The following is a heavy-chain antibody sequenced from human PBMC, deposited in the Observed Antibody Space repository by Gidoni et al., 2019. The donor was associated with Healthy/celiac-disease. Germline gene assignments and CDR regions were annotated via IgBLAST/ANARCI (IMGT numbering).Heavy chain of an antibody. CDR2: IVVGSGNT. Sequence: IGWIVVGSGNTNYAQKFQERVTITRDMSTSTAYMELSSLRSEDTAVYYCAAEPLSSGWYWSFDYWGQGTLVTVSS. V-gene: IGHV1-58*01. CDR3: AAEPLSSGWYWSFDY. D-gene: IGHD6-19*01. J-gene: IGHJ4*02.